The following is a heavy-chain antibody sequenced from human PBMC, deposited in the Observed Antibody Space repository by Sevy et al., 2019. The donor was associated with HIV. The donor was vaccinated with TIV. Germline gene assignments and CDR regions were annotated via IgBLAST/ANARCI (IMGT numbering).Heavy chain of an antibody. CDR3: AREVGGFNWRPYYFDC. CDR2: IKQDESEK. Sequence: GGSLRLSCAASGFKFSDYWMSWVRQSPGKGLEWVATIKQDESEKYYVESVKGRLAISRDNGKNSVSLQMNGLRVEDTALYYCAREVGGFNWRPYYFDCWGQGTLVTVSS. CDR1: GFKFSDYW. V-gene: IGHV3-7*01. D-gene: IGHD3-3*01. J-gene: IGHJ4*02.